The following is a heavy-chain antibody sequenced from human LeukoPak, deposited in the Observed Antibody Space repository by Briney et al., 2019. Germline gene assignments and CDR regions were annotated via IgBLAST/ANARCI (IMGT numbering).Heavy chain of an antibody. Sequence: ASVKVSCKASGYTFTSYDINWVRQATGQGLEGMEWMNPNSGNTGYAQKFQGRVTMTRNTSISTAYMELSSLRSEDTAVYYCARGLTHYDFWSGYHKGYYYMDVWGKGTTVTVSS. CDR3: ARGLTHYDFWSGYHKGYYYMDV. D-gene: IGHD3-3*01. J-gene: IGHJ6*03. V-gene: IGHV1-8*01. CDR2: MNPNSGNT. CDR1: GYTFTSYD.